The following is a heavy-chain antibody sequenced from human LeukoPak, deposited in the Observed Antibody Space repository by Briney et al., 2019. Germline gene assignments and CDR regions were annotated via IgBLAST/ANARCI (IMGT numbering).Heavy chain of an antibody. Sequence: GGSLRLSCAASGFTFSDYYVTWIRQAPGKGLEWVSYISSRGDTTYYADSVKGRFTISRDNAKNSLFLQMNSLRAEDTAVYYCASDYYGSGTYYKVGNGFDYWGQGTLVTVSS. CDR1: GFTFSDYY. J-gene: IGHJ4*02. CDR2: ISSRGDTT. D-gene: IGHD3-10*01. V-gene: IGHV3-11*04. CDR3: ASDYYGSGTYYKVGNGFDY.